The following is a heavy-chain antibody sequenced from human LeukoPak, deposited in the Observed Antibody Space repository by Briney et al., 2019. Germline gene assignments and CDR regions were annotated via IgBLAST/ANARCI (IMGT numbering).Heavy chain of an antibody. Sequence: PGGSLRLSCAASGFTLSSYSMNWVRQAPGKGLEWVSSISSSSSYIYYADSVKGRFTISRDNAKNSLHLQMNSLRAEDTAVYYCARDLRQLTSGYSSGFQVYYLDYWGQGTLVTVSS. V-gene: IGHV3-21*06. J-gene: IGHJ4*02. CDR2: ISSSSSYI. D-gene: IGHD6-19*01. CDR3: ARDLRQLTSGYSSGFQVYYLDY. CDR1: GFTLSSYS.